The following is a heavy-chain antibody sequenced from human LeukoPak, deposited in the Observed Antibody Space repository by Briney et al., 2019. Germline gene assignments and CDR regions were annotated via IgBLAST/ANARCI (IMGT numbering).Heavy chain of an antibody. CDR1: GYTFTSYD. D-gene: IGHD1-1*01. CDR3: ARTRLERRGYYYYYYMDV. V-gene: IGHV1-8*03. CDR2: MKPNNGNT. J-gene: IGHJ6*03. Sequence: GASVKVSCKASGYTFTSYDINWVRQATGQGLEWMGWMKPNNGNTGYAQKFQGRVTITRNTSISTAYMELSSLRSEDTAVYYCARTRLERRGYYYYYYMDVWGKGTTVTVSS.